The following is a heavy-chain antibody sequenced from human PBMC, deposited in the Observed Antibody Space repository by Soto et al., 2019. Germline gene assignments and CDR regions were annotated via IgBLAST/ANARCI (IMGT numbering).Heavy chain of an antibody. V-gene: IGHV1-69*02. CDR3: ARAGIVVTYYFDY. D-gene: IGHD5-12*01. J-gene: IGHJ4*02. CDR1: GGTFSSYT. Sequence: QVQLVQSGAEVKKPGSSVKVSCKASGGTFSSYTISWVRQAPGQGLEWMGRIIPILGIANYAQKFQGRVTITADKSTSTAYMELRSLRSEDTAVYYCARAGIVVTYYFDYWGQGTLVTVSA. CDR2: IIPILGIA.